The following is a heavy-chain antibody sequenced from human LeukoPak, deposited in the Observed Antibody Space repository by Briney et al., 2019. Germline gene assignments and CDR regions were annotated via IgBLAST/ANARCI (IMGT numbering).Heavy chain of an antibody. J-gene: IGHJ4*02. CDR1: GFTFSSYA. CDR2: ISGSGGST. V-gene: IGHV3-23*01. D-gene: IGHD5-18*01. CDR3: AKDTAMEDYFDY. Sequence: GGSLRLSCAASGFTFSSYAMSWVRQAPGKGLEWVSAISGSGGSTYYADSEKGRFTISRDNSKNTLYLQMNSLRVEDTAVYYCAKDTAMEDYFDYWGQGTLVTVSS.